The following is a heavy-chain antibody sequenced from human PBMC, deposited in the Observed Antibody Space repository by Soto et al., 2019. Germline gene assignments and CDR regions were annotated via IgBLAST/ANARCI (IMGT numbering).Heavy chain of an antibody. D-gene: IGHD6-6*01. V-gene: IGHV1-2*04. CDR2: INPNSGGT. J-gene: IGHJ6*02. CDR3: ARSRIAARPYGMDV. CDR1: GYTFTGYY. Sequence: ASVNVSCKSSGYTFTGYYIHWVRQAPGQGLECMGWINPNSGGTNYAQKFQGWVTMTRDTSISTAYMELSRLRSDDTAVYYCARSRIAARPYGMDVWGQGTTVTFSS.